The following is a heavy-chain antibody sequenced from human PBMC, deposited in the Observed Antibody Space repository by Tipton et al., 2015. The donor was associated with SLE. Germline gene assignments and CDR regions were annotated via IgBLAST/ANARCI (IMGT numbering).Heavy chain of an antibody. CDR1: GFTFSSYS. CDR2: ISSSSSTI. J-gene: IGHJ4*02. V-gene: IGHV3-48*01. CDR3: AKDPTSSSWRCYFDY. Sequence: SLRLSCAASGFTFSSYSMNWVRQAPGKGLEWVSYISSSSSTIYYADSVKGRFTISRDNAKNSLYLQMNSLRAEDTAVYYCAKDPTSSSWRCYFDYWGQGTLVTVSS. D-gene: IGHD6-13*01.